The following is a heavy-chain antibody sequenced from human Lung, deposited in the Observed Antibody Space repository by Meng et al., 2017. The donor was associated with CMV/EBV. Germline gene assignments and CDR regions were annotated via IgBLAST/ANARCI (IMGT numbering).Heavy chain of an antibody. J-gene: IGHJ3*02. D-gene: IGHD1-26*01. CDR1: GFTLSTYA. CDR2: ISGGSDGGRA. V-gene: IGHV3-23*01. CDR3: AKDPVVGAPHVFDI. Sequence: GESLKISCEASGFTLSTYAMSWVRQPPGKGLEWVSAISGGSDGGRAFYADSVKGRFTISRDNSKSTLFLQMNSLTVEDTAVYYCAKDPVVGAPHVFDIWGQGAMVTVSS.